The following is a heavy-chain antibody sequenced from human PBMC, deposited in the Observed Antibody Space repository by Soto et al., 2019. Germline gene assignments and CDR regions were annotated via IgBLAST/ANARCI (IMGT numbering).Heavy chain of an antibody. J-gene: IGHJ4*02. CDR1: GGSISSGDYY. D-gene: IGHD3-22*01. CDR3: ASSSGSVDY. Sequence: SETLSLTCTVSGGSISSGDYYWRWIRQPPGKGLEWIGYIYYSGSAYYNPSLKSPVTISVDTSKNQFSLKLSSVTAADTAVYYCASSSGSVDYWGQGTLVTVSS. V-gene: IGHV4-30-4*01. CDR2: IYYSGSA.